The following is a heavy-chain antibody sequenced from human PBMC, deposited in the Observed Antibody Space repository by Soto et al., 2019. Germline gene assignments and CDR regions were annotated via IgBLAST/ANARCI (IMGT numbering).Heavy chain of an antibody. CDR2: ITADGGT. Sequence: EVQVLESGGGLVQPGGSLRLSCEGSEFTVSGHAMTWIRQAPGKGPEWVSTITADGGTYYADSVKGRFALSRDTSENTLYLQMNSLGGTDTAAYYCAPHVSCSGGICQYDAFATRGQGTMVTVSS. CDR3: APHVSCSGGICQYDAFAT. V-gene: IGHV3-23*01. J-gene: IGHJ3*02. CDR1: EFTVSGHA. D-gene: IGHD2-15*01.